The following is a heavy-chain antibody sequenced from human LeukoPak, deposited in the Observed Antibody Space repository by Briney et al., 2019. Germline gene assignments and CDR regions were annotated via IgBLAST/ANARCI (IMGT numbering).Heavy chain of an antibody. CDR3: ARAGYCSATTCQWVPLV. CDR2: VSYSGNT. J-gene: IGHJ6*02. V-gene: IGHV4-59*01. D-gene: IGHD6-19*01. Sequence: PSETLSLTCTVSGGSISTYYWVWIRQSPGKGLEWIGYVSYSGNTNYNPSLKSRVTISVDTSKNQLSLKLGFMTAADTAVYYCARAGYCSATTCQWVPLVWGQGTTVTVSS. CDR1: GGSISTYY.